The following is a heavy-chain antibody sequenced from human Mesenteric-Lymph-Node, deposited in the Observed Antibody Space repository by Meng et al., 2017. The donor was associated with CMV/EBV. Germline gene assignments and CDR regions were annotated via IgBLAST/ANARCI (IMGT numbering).Heavy chain of an antibody. CDR3: AREAHYYYDLHY. CDR1: GFSVTSGIYY. V-gene: IGHV4-61*01. D-gene: IGHD3-3*01. CDR2: IYYSGST. Sequence: CTVSGFSVTSGIYYWTWIRQPPGKGLEWIGHIYYSGSTTYNPSLKSRVTISVDTSRNQFSLNLHSVTAADTAVYYCAREAHYYYDLHYWGQGILVTVSS. J-gene: IGHJ4*02.